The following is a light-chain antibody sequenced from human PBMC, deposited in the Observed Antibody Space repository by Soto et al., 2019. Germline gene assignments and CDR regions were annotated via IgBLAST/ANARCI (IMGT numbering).Light chain of an antibody. J-gene: IGKJ1*01. CDR1: QSVSSN. CDR2: GAA. CDR3: SQNNNCPPCT. V-gene: IGKV3D-15*01. Sequence: EIVMTQSPATLSVSPGERATLSCRASQSVSSNLAWYQQKPGQAPRLLIYGAATMATGIPPRFSGSGSGTTFTPTISSLQPEDVAVNDCSQNNNCPPCTFGQGTKLELK.